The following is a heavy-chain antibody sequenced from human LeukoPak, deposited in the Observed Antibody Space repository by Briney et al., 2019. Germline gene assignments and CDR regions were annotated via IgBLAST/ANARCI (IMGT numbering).Heavy chain of an antibody. V-gene: IGHV1-2*02. CDR2: INPNSGGT. CDR1: GYTFTGYY. CDR3: ARGIPRSHGMDV. J-gene: IGHJ6*02. Sequence: ASVRVSCKASGYTFTGYYMHWVRQAPGQGLEWMGWINPNSGGTNYAQKFQGRVTMTRDTSISTAYMELSRLRSDDTAVYYCARGIPRSHGMDVWGQGTTVTVSS.